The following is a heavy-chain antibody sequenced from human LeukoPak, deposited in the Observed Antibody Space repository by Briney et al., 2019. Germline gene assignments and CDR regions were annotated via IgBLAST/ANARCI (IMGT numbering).Heavy chain of an antibody. V-gene: IGHV3-23*01. CDR2: ISGSGGST. Sequence: PGGSLRLSCAASGFTFSSYAMSWVRQAPGKGLEWVSAISGSGGSTYYADSVKGRFTISRDNSKNTLYLQMNSLRAEDKAVYYCAKDSYSLIVVVPAAIFWFDPWGQGTLVTVSS. D-gene: IGHD2-2*01. CDR3: AKDSYSLIVVVPAAIFWFDP. CDR1: GFTFSSYA. J-gene: IGHJ5*02.